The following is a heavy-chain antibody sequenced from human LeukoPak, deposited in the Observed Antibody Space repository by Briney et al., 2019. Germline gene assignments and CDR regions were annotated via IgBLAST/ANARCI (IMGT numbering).Heavy chain of an antibody. Sequence: SETLSLTCTVSGGSISSYYWSWIRQPPGKGLEWIGYIYYSVSTNYNPSLKSRVTISVDTSKNQFSLTLSSVTAADTAVYYCARYLRIAAAGNWFDPWGQGTLVTVSS. D-gene: IGHD6-13*01. CDR2: IYYSVST. V-gene: IGHV4-59*08. CDR3: ARYLRIAAAGNWFDP. J-gene: IGHJ5*02. CDR1: GGSISSYY.